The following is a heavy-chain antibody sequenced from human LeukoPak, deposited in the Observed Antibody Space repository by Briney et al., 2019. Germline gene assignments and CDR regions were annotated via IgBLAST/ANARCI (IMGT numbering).Heavy chain of an antibody. CDR1: GFTFSSYD. Sequence: GGSLRLSCAASGFTFSSYDMNWIRQAPGKGLEWISYISISSSSIYYADSVKGRFTISRDNAKNSLYLQMNSLRGEDTAIYYCARGRPLFDPWGQGTLVTVSS. CDR3: ARGRPLFDP. V-gene: IGHV3-48*01. CDR2: ISISSSSI. J-gene: IGHJ5*02.